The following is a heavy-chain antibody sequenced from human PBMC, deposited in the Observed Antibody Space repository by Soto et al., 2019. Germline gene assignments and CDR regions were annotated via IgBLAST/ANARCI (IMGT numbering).Heavy chain of an antibody. CDR3: AREDQGITMVRGVIFWFDP. CDR1: GGTFSSYT. Sequence: QVQLVQSGAEVKKPGSSVKVSCKASGGTFSSYTISWVRQAPGQGLEWMGRIIPILGIANYAQKFQGRVTITADKSTSTAYMELSSLRSEDTVVYYCAREDQGITMVRGVIFWFDPWGQGTLVTVSS. CDR2: IIPILGIA. J-gene: IGHJ5*02. D-gene: IGHD3-10*01. V-gene: IGHV1-69*02.